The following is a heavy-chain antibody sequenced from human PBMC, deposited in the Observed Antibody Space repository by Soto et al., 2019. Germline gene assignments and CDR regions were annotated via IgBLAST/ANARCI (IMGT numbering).Heavy chain of an antibody. Sequence: QVQLQQWGAGLLKPSETLSLTGAVYGGSFSGYYWSWIRQPPGKGLEWIGEINNGGGTNYNPPLKSRVTISVDTSKNQFSLKLSSVTAADTAVYYCARGGLTMAPGYWGQGTLVTVSS. CDR1: GGSFSGYY. J-gene: IGHJ4*02. V-gene: IGHV4-34*01. D-gene: IGHD3-10*01. CDR2: INNGGGT. CDR3: ARGGLTMAPGY.